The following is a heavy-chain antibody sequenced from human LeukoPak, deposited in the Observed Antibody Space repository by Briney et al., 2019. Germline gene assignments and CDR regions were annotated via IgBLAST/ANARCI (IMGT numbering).Heavy chain of an antibody. CDR3: ARHFVSKNYLEY. CDR1: GGSIGSHY. V-gene: IGHV4-59*08. Sequence: SQTQSLTCTVSGGSIGSHYWSWIQQPPGNGLEWCGYISYIGSTNYSHAVKSRVTISVDTYKNQFSFYLIFMTAADKAVYFCARHFVSKNYLEYWGQGILVSVSS. J-gene: IGHJ4*02. CDR2: ISYIGST. D-gene: IGHD2-21*01.